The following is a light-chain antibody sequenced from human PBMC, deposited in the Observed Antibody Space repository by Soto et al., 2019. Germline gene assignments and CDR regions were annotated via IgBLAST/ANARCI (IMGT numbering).Light chain of an antibody. CDR2: GND. J-gene: IGLJ3*02. CDR1: SSNIGRNH. Sequence: QSVLTQPPSVSGTPGQRVAISCSGSSSNIGRNHVYWYQQLPGTAPTVLIYGNDQRPSGVPDRFSGSRSGTSASLAISGLRSEDEAEYHCAAWDDSLSGPVFGGGTQLTVL. CDR3: AAWDDSLSGPV. V-gene: IGLV1-47*02.